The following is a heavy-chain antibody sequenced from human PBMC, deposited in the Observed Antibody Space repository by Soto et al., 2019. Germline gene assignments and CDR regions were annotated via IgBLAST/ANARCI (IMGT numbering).Heavy chain of an antibody. CDR1: GFTFSSYA. Sequence: EVQLLESGGGLVQPGGSLRLSCAASGFTFSSYAMSWVRQAPGKGLEWVSAISGRGGSTYYADSVKGRFTISRDNSKNTLYLQINSLRAEATAVYYCAKDAIGGSYAFAAWGQGILVIVSS. V-gene: IGHV3-23*01. CDR3: AKDAIGGSYAFAA. J-gene: IGHJ5*02. D-gene: IGHD1-26*01. CDR2: ISGRGGST.